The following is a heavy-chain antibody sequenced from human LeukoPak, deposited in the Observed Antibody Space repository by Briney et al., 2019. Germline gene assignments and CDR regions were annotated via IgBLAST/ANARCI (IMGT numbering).Heavy chain of an antibody. D-gene: IGHD5/OR15-5a*01. Sequence: PGRSLRLSCAASGFTFSSYGMHWVRQAPGKGLEWVAVIWYDGSSKYYADSVKGRFTISRDNSKNTLYLQMNSLRAEDTAVYYCAREGLYDNYFDYWGQGTLVTVSS. CDR3: AREGLYDNYFDY. J-gene: IGHJ4*02. CDR1: GFTFSSYG. V-gene: IGHV3-33*01. CDR2: IWYDGSSK.